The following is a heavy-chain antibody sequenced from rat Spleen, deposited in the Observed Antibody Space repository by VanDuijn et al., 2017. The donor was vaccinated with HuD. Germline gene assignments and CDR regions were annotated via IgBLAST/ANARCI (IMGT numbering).Heavy chain of an antibody. J-gene: IGHJ2*01. CDR1: GFTFSNYY. Sequence: EVQLVESGGGLVQPGRSLKLSCAASGFTFSNYYMAWVRQAPTKGLEWVAYISTGGGSTYYRDSVKGRFTISRDNAKSTLYLQMDSLRSEDTATYYCTTAGEYWNNYEDWGQGVMVTVSS. CDR2: ISTGGGST. CDR3: TTAGEYWNNYED. D-gene: IGHD1-5*01. V-gene: IGHV5-27*01.